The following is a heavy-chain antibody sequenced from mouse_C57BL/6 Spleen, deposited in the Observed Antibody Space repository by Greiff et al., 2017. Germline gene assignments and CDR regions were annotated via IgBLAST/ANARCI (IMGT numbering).Heavy chain of an antibody. Sequence: QVQLQQSGAELVRPGASVKLSCKASGYTFTDYYINWVKQRPGQGLEWIARIYPGSGNTYYNEKFKGKATLTAEKSSSTAYMQLSSLTSEDSSVYFCARMGDYFDYWSQGTTLTVSS. V-gene: IGHV1-76*01. J-gene: IGHJ2*01. CDR2: IYPGSGNT. D-gene: IGHD2-3*01. CDR1: GYTFTDYY. CDR3: ARMGDYFDY.